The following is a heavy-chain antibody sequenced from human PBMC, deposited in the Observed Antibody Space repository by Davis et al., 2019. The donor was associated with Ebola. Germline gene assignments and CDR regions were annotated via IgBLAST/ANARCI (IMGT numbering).Heavy chain of an antibody. J-gene: IGHJ4*02. D-gene: IGHD5-12*01. CDR2: INPNSGGT. CDR3: ARGQAVDIVATIFWDFDY. CDR1: GYTFTGYY. V-gene: IGHV1-2*06. Sequence: ASVKVSCKASGYTFTGYYMHWVQQAPGQGLEWMGRINPNSGGTNYAQKFQGRVTMTRDTSISTAYMELSRLRSDDTAVYYCARGQAVDIVATIFWDFDYWGQGTLVTVSS.